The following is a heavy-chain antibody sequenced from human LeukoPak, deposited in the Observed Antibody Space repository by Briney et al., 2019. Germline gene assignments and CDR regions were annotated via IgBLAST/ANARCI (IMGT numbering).Heavy chain of an antibody. CDR2: ISNSSSYK. J-gene: IGHJ6*02. V-gene: IGHV3-21*01. D-gene: IGHD3-16*01. CDR1: GFTFSSYS. Sequence: GGFLRLSCAASGFTFSSYSMNWVRQAPGKGLEWVSSISNSSSYKYYADSVKGRVTISRDNAKNTLYLQMNSLRAEDTAVYYCARASDYVCGSYYGMDVWGQGTTVTVSS. CDR3: ARASDYVCGSYYGMDV.